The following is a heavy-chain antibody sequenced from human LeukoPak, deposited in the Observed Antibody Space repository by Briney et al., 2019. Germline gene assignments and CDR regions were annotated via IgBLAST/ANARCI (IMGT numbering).Heavy chain of an antibody. Sequence: GASVKVSCKASGGTFSSYAISWVRQAPGQGLEWMGRIIPIFGTANYAQKFQGRVTITTDESTSTAYMELSSLRSEDTAVYHCARGYRAGGGYEQPFDYWGQGTLVTVSS. CDR1: GGTFSSYA. J-gene: IGHJ4*02. D-gene: IGHD5-12*01. V-gene: IGHV1-69*05. CDR2: IIPIFGTA. CDR3: ARGYRAGGGYEQPFDY.